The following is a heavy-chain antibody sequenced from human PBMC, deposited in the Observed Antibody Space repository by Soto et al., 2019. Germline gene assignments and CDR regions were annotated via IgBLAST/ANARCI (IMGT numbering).Heavy chain of an antibody. J-gene: IGHJ6*02. V-gene: IGHV1-3*01. CDR2: INAGNGNT. CDR1: GYTFTSYA. CDR3: ARELPYYDFWSGYYTGGEEYYYGMDV. Sequence: RASVKVSCKASGYTFTSYAMHWVRQAPGQRLEWMGWINAGNGNTKYSQKFQGRVTITRDTSASTAYMELSSLRSEDTAVYYCARELPYYDFWSGYYTGGEEYYYGMDVWGQGTTVTVSS. D-gene: IGHD3-3*01.